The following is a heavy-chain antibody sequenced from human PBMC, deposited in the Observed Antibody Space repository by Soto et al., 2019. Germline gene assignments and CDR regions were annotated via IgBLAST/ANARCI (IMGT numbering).Heavy chain of an antibody. V-gene: IGHV3-64*01. CDR2: ISRNGGST. J-gene: IGHJ4*02. Sequence: EVQLVESGGGLVQPGGSLRLSCAASGFTFSSYAMHWVRQAPGKGLEYLSTISRNGGSTYYANSVKGRFTISRDNSKNTLYLQMGSLRAEDMAVYYGAREGGSYYFDYWGQGTLVTVSS. CDR3: AREGGSYYFDY. CDR1: GFTFSSYA. D-gene: IGHD1-26*01.